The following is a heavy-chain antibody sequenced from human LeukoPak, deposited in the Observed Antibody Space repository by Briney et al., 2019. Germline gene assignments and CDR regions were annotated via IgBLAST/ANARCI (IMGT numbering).Heavy chain of an antibody. CDR3: ASGPGDA. CDR2: IYYSGGT. D-gene: IGHD3-10*01. V-gene: IGHV4-31*03. CDR1: GGSISSGDYY. J-gene: IGHJ4*02. Sequence: SETLSLTCTVSGGSISSGDYYWSWIRQHPGKGLEYIGYIYYSGGTYYNPSLKSRVTISVDTSKNQFSLKLSSVTAADTAVYYCASGPGDAWGQGTLVTVSS.